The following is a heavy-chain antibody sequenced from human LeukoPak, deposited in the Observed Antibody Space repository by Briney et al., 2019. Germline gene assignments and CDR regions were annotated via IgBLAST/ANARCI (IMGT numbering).Heavy chain of an antibody. CDR3: ARSMYSTDPTWFDP. CDR2: INTNTGNP. J-gene: IGHJ5*02. D-gene: IGHD6-13*01. Sequence: GASVKVSCKASGYTFISHAINWVRQAPGQGLEWMGWINTNTGNPTYAQGFTGRFVFSLDTSVSTAYLQISSLKAEDTAVYYCARSMYSTDPTWFDPWGQGTLVTVSS. V-gene: IGHV7-4-1*02. CDR1: GYTFISHA.